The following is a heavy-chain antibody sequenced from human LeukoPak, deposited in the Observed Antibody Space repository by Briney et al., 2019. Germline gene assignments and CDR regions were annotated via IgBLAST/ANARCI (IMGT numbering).Heavy chain of an antibody. Sequence: SETLSLTCAVYGGSFSGYYWSWIRQPPGKGLEWIGEVNQSGDTKYNPALKSRVSISVDTSKNQFSLKLTSVTAADTAVYYCARDMYSSGWYSGGPRADYWGQGTLVTVSS. V-gene: IGHV4-34*01. CDR3: ARDMYSSGWYSGGPRADY. D-gene: IGHD6-19*01. CDR1: GGSFSGYY. CDR2: VNQSGDT. J-gene: IGHJ4*02.